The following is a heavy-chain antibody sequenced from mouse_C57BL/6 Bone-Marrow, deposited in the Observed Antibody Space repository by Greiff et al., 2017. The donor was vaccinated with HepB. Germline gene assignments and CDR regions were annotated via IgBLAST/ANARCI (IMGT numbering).Heavy chain of an antibody. V-gene: IGHV5-6*01. J-gene: IGHJ1*03. Sequence: EVQVVESGGDLVKPGGSLKLSCAASGFTFSSYGMSWVRQTPDKRLEWVATISSGGSYTYYPDSVKGRFTISRDNAKNTLDLQMSSLKSEDTAMYYCARPASNYYGSSYWYFDVWGTGTTVTVSS. D-gene: IGHD1-1*01. CDR1: GFTFSSYG. CDR2: ISSGGSYT. CDR3: ARPASNYYGSSYWYFDV.